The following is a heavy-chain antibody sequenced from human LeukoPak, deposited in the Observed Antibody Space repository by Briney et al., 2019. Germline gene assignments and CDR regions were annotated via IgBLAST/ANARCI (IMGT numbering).Heavy chain of an antibody. V-gene: IGHV3-21*01. CDR2: VSSTSTYI. D-gene: IGHD6-19*01. J-gene: IGHJ6*02. CDR1: GFAFDSYR. Sequence: GVSLTLSCIASGFAFDSYRMCWVRQAPGKRPEWLASVSSTSTYIDYAESLEGRFTISRENAKNSLYLQMNSLRAGDTAVYYCARGQDRQWLIRGYYYYGMDVWGQGTTVTVSS. CDR3: ARGQDRQWLIRGYYYYGMDV.